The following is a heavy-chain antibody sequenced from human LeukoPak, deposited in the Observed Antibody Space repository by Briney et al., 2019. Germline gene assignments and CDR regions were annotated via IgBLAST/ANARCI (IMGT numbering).Heavy chain of an antibody. J-gene: IGHJ4*02. D-gene: IGHD3-3*01. CDR1: GGSLSSGGYS. CDR3: ARGATIFGVVNDYFDY. V-gene: IGHV4-30-2*01. CDR2: IYHSGST. Sequence: PSETLSLTCAVSGGSLSSGGYSWGWLRQPPGTGLEWIGYIYHSGSTYYNPSLKSRVTISVDRSKNQFSLKLSSVTAADTAVYYCARGATIFGVVNDYFDYWGQGTLVTVSS.